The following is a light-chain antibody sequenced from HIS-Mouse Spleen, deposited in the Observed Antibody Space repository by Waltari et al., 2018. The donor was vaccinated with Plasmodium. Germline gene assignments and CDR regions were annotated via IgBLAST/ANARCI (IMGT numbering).Light chain of an antibody. J-gene: IGLJ2*01. V-gene: IGLV3-1*01. CDR2: QDS. CDR1: KLGYNY. Sequence: SYELTQPPSVSVSPGQTASITCSGDKLGYNYACWYQQKPGQSPGLVIYQDSKRPSGIPERFSGSNSGNTATLTISGTQAMDEADYYCQAWDSSTGVFGGGTKLTVL. CDR3: QAWDSSTGV.